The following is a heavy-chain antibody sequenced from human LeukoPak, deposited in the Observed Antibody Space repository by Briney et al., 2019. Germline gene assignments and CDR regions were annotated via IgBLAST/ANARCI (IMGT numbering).Heavy chain of an antibody. CDR1: GFTFSSYG. Sequence: GGSLRLSCAASGFTFSSYGMHWVRQAPGKGLEWVAFIRYDGSNKYYADSVKGRFTISRDNSENTLYLQMNSLRAEDTAVYYCAKDSGSETYYDFWSGSPWGQGTLVTVSS. J-gene: IGHJ5*02. CDR3: AKDSGSETYYDFWSGSP. V-gene: IGHV3-30*02. CDR2: IRYDGSNK. D-gene: IGHD3-3*01.